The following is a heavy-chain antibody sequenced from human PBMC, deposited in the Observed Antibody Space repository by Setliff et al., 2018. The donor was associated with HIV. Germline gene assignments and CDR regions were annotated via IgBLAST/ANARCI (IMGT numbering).Heavy chain of an antibody. CDR2: IYPGDSDT. D-gene: IGHD3-10*01. V-gene: IGHV5-51*01. J-gene: IGHJ4*02. CDR3: ARGYYYGSGSYYNLDY. Sequence: LKISCKGSGYSFTSYWIAWVRQMPGKGLEWMGIIYPGDSDTRYSPSFQGQVTISADKSISTAYLQWSSLKASDTAMYYCARGYYYGSGSYYNLDYWGQGTLVTVSS. CDR1: GYSFTSYW.